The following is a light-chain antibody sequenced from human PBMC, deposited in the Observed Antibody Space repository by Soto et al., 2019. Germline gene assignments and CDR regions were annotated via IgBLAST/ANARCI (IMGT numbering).Light chain of an antibody. J-gene: IGKJ1*01. Sequence: EIVLTQSPGTLSLSPGGRATLSCRASRSVNNNFLAWYQQRPGQAPRLLIYGTSSRATGIPDRFSGSGSGTDFTLTISRLEPEDFAVYYCQQYGGSVQTFGQGTKVDIK. V-gene: IGKV3-20*01. CDR1: RSVNNNF. CDR3: QQYGGSVQT. CDR2: GTS.